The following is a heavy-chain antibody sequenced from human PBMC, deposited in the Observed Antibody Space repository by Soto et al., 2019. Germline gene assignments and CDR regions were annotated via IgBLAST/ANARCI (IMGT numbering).Heavy chain of an antibody. CDR3: ATDEYFGSEINFYYYAMDV. D-gene: IGHD3-16*01. J-gene: IGHJ6*02. CDR1: GGSINIGGYF. V-gene: IGHV4-31*03. CDR2: LYHNGST. Sequence: QVQLQESGPGLVKPSQTLSLACTVSGGSINIGGYFWSWVRQFPGKGLEWIGHLYHNGSTYYNPSLKSRVTISRDTSKNQFSLRLTSVTAADTAVYYCATDEYFGSEINFYYYAMDVWGQGTTVTVSS.